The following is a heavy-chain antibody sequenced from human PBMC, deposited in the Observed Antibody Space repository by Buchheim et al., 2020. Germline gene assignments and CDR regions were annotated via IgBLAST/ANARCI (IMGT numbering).Heavy chain of an antibody. D-gene: IGHD4-11*01. J-gene: IGHJ4*02. CDR3: GRRGTTKSSY. V-gene: IGHV3-74*01. CDR1: GFTFSDYW. Sequence: EVQLVESGGGLVQPGGSLRLSCAASGFTFSDYWMHWVRQAPGKGLVCVAAINTDGGITNNADPVKGRFTISSNNAKNTLYLQMNSLRAEDTAVYYCGRRGTTKSSYWGQGTL. CDR2: INTDGGIT.